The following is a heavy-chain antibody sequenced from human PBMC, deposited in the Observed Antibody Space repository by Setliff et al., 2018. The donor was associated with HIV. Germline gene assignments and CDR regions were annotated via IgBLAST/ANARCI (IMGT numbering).Heavy chain of an antibody. J-gene: IGHJ4*02. CDR1: GLTFRNAW. V-gene: IGHV3-21*01. CDR3: AREARGYSYGYFDY. CDR2: ISSSSSYI. D-gene: IGHD5-18*01. Sequence: LRLSCEASGLTFRNAWMKWVRQAPGRGLEWVSSISSSSSYIYYADSVKGRFTISRDNAKNSLYLQMNSLRAEDTAVYYCAREARGYSYGYFDYWGQGTLVTVSS.